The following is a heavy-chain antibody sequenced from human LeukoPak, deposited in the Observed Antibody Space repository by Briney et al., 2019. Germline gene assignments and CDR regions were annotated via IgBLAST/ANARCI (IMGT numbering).Heavy chain of an antibody. CDR1: GFTFSSYA. CDR3: ARGDSGYDLAHFDY. D-gene: IGHD5-12*01. J-gene: IGHJ4*02. CDR2: ISGSGGST. Sequence: GGSLRLSCAASGFTFSSYAMSWVRQAPGKGLEWVSAISGSGGSTYYADSVKGRFTISRDNSKNALYLQMNSLRAEDTAVYYCARGDSGYDLAHFDYWGQGTLVTVSS. V-gene: IGHV3-23*01.